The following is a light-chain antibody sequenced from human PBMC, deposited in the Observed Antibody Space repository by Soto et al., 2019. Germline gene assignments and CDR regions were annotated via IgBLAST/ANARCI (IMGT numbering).Light chain of an antibody. V-gene: IGLV2-14*01. CDR2: EVN. CDR1: STDVGGYNY. Sequence: QSALTQPASVSGSPGQSIAISCTGTSTDVGGYNYVSWYQQHPGKAPKLMNYEVNNRPSGVSNRFSGAKSGNTASLTISGLQADDEADYYCSSYTSDSTLVFGGGTKLTVL. CDR3: SSYTSDSTLV. J-gene: IGLJ3*02.